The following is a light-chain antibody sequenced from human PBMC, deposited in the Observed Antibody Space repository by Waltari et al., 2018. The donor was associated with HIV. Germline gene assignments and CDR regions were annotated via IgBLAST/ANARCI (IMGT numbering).Light chain of an antibody. V-gene: IGLV6-57*04. CDR3: QSYDSNDPWV. J-gene: IGLJ3*02. CDR2: EDN. CDR1: SGNIASNY. Sequence: NFKLTQPLSVSESPGKTVTISCTRSSGNIASNYVQWYQHRPGSAPTTVIYEDNQRPSGFPARFSGSIDSSSNSSSLTISGLKTEDEADYYCQSYDSNDPWVFGGGTKLTVL.